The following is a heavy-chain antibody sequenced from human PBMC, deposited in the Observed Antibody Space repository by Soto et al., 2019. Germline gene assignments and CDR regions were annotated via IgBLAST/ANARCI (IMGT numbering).Heavy chain of an antibody. D-gene: IGHD2-15*01. V-gene: IGHV1-2*04. CDR3: ARGGGGYCSGGSCGAFDI. J-gene: IGHJ3*02. Sequence: QVQLVQSGAEVKKPGASVKVSCKASGYTFTGYYMHWVRQAPGQGLEWMGWINPNSGGTNYAQKFQGWVTMTWDTSFSTAYMELSRLRSVDTAVYYCARGGGGYCSGGSCGAFDIWGQGTMVTVSS. CDR2: INPNSGGT. CDR1: GYTFTGYY.